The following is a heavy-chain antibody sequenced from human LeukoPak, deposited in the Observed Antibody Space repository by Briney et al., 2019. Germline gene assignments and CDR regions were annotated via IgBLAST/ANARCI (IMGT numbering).Heavy chain of an antibody. CDR2: IKQDGSEK. Sequence: PGGSLRLSCAASGFTFSSYGMHWVRQAPGKGLEWVANIKQDGSEKYYVDSVKGRFTISRDNAKNSLYLQMNSLRAEDTAVYYCARDWVDSSGYYYGAFDIWGQGTMVTVSS. D-gene: IGHD3-22*01. V-gene: IGHV3-7*01. CDR1: GFTFSSYG. CDR3: ARDWVDSSGYYYGAFDI. J-gene: IGHJ3*02.